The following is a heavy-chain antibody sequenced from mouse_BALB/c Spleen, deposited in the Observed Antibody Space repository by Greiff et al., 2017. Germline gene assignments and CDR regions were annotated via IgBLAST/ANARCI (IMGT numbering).Heavy chain of an antibody. CDR2: IYPSDSYT. D-gene: IGHD2-12*01. V-gene: IGHV1-69*02. Sequence: QVQLQQPGAELVRPGASVKLSCKASGYTFTSYWINWVKQRPGQGLEWIGNIYPSDSYTNYNQKFKDKATLTVDKSSSTAYMQLSSPTSEDSAVYYCTRFYDGAWFAYWGQGTLVTVSA. J-gene: IGHJ3*01. CDR3: TRFYDGAWFAY. CDR1: GYTFTSYW.